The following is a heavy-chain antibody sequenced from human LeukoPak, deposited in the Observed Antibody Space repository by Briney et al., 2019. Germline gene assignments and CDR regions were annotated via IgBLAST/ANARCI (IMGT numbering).Heavy chain of an antibody. D-gene: IGHD1-1*01. CDR1: GCSISSYY. J-gene: IGHJ5*02. V-gene: IGHV4-59*01. CDR3: AREGTSGTHLNWFDP. CDR2: IYGSGST. Sequence: SETLSLTCTVSGCSISSYYWSWIRQPPGKGLEWIGHIYGSGSTNYNPSLKSRVTLSVDTSKNQFSLKLSSVTAADTAVYYCAREGTSGTHLNWFDPWGQGTLVTVSS.